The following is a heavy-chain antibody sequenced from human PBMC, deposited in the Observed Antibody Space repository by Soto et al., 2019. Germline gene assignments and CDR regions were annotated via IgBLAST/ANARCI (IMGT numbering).Heavy chain of an antibody. CDR2: IKRKTDGGTT. D-gene: IGHD1-7*01. CDR3: TRILEGSGTTMSY. Sequence: EVQLVESGGGLVKPGGSLRLSCAASGFTFGNVWMNWVRQAPGKGLEWVGRIKRKTDGGTTVSAAPVKGRFTISRADSKNTLYLQMNNLKSEDTAVYYCTRILEGSGTTMSYWGQGTLVTVSS. V-gene: IGHV3-15*07. CDR1: GFTFGNVW. J-gene: IGHJ4*02.